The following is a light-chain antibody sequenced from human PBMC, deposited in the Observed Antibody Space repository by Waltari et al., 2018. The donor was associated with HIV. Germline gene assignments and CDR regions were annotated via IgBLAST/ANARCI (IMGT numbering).Light chain of an antibody. V-gene: IGLV3-9*02. Sequence: YEVTQPLSVSVALGRAARFICGGNILGSNIVHWYQQKSGQAPEVVIYRDNNRPSGIPERFSGSNSGNTATLTISRAQAGDEADYYCQVWDRSTVVVFGGGTKLTVL. J-gene: IGLJ2*01. CDR3: QVWDRSTVVV. CDR2: RDN. CDR1: ILGSNI.